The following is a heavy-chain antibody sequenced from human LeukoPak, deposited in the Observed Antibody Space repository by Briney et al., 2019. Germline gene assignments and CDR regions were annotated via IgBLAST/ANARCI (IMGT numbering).Heavy chain of an antibody. CDR1: GFSFRTYG. CDR2: ISSRGTNK. J-gene: IGHJ4*02. Sequence: GGSLRLSCAASGFSFRTYGMHWVRQAPSKGLEWVAVISSRGTNKYYGDSVKGRFTVSRDDSKNTLSLQMNSLRAEDTAVYYCAKEWTTITNFDYWGQGTLVTVSS. D-gene: IGHD1-1*01. CDR3: AKEWTTITNFDY. V-gene: IGHV3-30*18.